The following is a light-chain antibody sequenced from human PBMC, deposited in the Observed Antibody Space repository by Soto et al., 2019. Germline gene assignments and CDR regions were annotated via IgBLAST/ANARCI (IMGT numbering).Light chain of an antibody. Sequence: EIVLTQSPGTLSLSPGERATLSCRASQSVRSSYLAWYQQKPGQGPRLLIYGASSRATGIPDRFSGSGSGTDFTLTISRLEPEAFAHYYCQQYGSSRTFGQGTKVKIK. CDR3: QQYGSSRT. V-gene: IGKV3-20*01. J-gene: IGKJ1*01. CDR1: QSVRSSY. CDR2: GAS.